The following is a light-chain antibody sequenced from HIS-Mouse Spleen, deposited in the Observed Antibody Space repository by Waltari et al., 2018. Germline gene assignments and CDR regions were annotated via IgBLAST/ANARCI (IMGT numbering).Light chain of an antibody. V-gene: IGLV3-21*02. Sequence: SYVLTQPPSVSVAPGQTARITCGGNNIGSKSVHWYQQKPGQAPVLVVYDDRDRPSGIPERFPGSNSGNTATLTISRVEAGDEADYYCQVWDSSSDRVFGTGTKVTVL. J-gene: IGLJ1*01. CDR3: QVWDSSSDRV. CDR2: DDR. CDR1: NIGSKS.